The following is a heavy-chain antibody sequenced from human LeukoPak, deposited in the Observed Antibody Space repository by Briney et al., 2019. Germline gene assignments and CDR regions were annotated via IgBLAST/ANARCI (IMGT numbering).Heavy chain of an antibody. Sequence: SETLSLTCTVSGGSISSYYWSWIQQPPGKGLEWIGYIYYSGSTNYNPSLKSRVTISVDTSKNQFSLKLSSVTAADTAVYYCARMAGYCSSTSCSGAFDIWGQGTMVTVSS. D-gene: IGHD2-2*01. CDR3: ARMAGYCSSTSCSGAFDI. V-gene: IGHV4-59*01. CDR1: GGSISSYY. J-gene: IGHJ3*02. CDR2: IYYSGST.